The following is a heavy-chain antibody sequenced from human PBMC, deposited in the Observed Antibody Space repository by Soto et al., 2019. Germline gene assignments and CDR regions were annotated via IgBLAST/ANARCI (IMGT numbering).Heavy chain of an antibody. V-gene: IGHV3-30-3*01. D-gene: IGHD6-13*01. CDR1: GFTFSSYA. CDR2: ISYDGSNK. J-gene: IGHJ5*02. CDR3: ARDTAAAGTRWFDP. Sequence: QVQLVESGGGVVQPGRSLRLSCAASGFTFSSYAMHWVRQAPGKGLEWVAVISYDGSNKYYADSVKGRFTISRDNSKNMLYLQMNSLRPEDTAVYYCARDTAAAGTRWFDPWGQGTLVTVSS.